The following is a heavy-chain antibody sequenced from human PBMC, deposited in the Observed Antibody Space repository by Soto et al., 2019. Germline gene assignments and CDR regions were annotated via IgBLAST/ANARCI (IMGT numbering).Heavy chain of an antibody. J-gene: IGHJ4*02. V-gene: IGHV3-23*01. CDR3: AKGFTPTYSGSYCAF. CDR1: GFTFSTYA. CDR2: VSGSDGTT. D-gene: IGHD5-12*01. Sequence: PVGSVRLSCVASGFTFSTYAMYWVRQAPGKGLEWVSAVSGSDGTTSYVDSVKGRFTTSRDNSKSTLFLQMNKLRAGDTAIYYCAKGFTPTYSGSYCAFWGQGTLVTVSS.